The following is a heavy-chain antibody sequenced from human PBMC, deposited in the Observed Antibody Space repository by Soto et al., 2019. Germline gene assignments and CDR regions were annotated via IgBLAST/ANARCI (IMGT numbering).Heavy chain of an antibody. CDR1: GFTFRNFD. CDR3: VRGQEVGAHFFDS. J-gene: IGHJ4*02. CDR2: IGTIGDT. Sequence: GGSLRLSCAASGFTFRNFDFHWVRQPSGRGLEWVATIGTIGDTYYPVSVKGRFTVSRENAKSAVSLQMNSLTVGDTAVYFCVRGQEVGAHFFDSWGQGTPVTV. V-gene: IGHV3-13*01. D-gene: IGHD2-15*01.